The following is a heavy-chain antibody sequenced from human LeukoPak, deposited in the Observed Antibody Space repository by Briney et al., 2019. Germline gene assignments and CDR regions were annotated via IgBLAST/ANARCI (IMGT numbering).Heavy chain of an antibody. J-gene: IGHJ1*01. D-gene: IGHD3-22*01. Sequence: HPGGSLRLSCAASGFTFSSYGMHWIRQAPGKGLEWVAVIWSDGYKKYYAESVKGRFTVSRDTSKSTLYLQMDSLRAEDTAVYYCARDDDTSGHYSYFQHWGQGTLVTVSS. CDR1: GFTFSSYG. V-gene: IGHV3-33*01. CDR3: ARDDDTSGHYSYFQH. CDR2: IWSDGYKK.